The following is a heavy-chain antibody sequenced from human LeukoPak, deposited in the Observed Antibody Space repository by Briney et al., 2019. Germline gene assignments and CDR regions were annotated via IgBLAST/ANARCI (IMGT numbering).Heavy chain of an antibody. CDR2: IYSGGST. CDR1: GFTVSSNY. V-gene: IGHV3-53*01. J-gene: IGHJ4*02. CDR3: ARGFAVTTRSFDY. Sequence: GGSLRLSCAASGFTVSSNYMSWVRQAPGKGLEWVSVIYSGGSTYYADSVKGRFTISRDNSKNTLYLQMNSLRAEDTAVYYCARGFAVTTRSFDYWGQGTLVTVSS. D-gene: IGHD4-17*01.